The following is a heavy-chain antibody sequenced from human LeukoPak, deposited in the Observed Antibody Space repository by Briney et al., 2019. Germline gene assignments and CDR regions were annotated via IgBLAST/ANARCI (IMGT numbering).Heavy chain of an antibody. D-gene: IGHD6-19*01. V-gene: IGHV5-51*01. CDR2: IYPDDSET. CDR1: GYSFSNYW. CDR3: ARRKTNRRNNSGHTGGGY. J-gene: IGHJ4*02. Sequence: GESLKISCKGSGYSFSNYWIGWVRQMPGKGLEWMGIIYPDDSETRYSPSFRGQVTISADKSINTAYLQWRSLKASDTAMYYCARRKTNRRNNSGHTGGGYWGQGTLVTVSS.